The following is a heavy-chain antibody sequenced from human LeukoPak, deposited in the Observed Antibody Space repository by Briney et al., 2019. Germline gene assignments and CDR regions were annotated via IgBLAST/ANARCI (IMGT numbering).Heavy chain of an antibody. Sequence: PGGSLRLSCAASGFTFSSYAMNWVRQAPGKGLEWVANIKQDGSEKYYVDSVKGRFTISRDNSKNTLYLQMNSLRAEDTAVYYCAKDLGQWELLSYYYYYYMDVWGKGTTVTVSS. V-gene: IGHV3-7*03. J-gene: IGHJ6*03. CDR3: AKDLGQWELLSYYYYYYMDV. CDR2: IKQDGSEK. D-gene: IGHD1-26*01. CDR1: GFTFSSYA.